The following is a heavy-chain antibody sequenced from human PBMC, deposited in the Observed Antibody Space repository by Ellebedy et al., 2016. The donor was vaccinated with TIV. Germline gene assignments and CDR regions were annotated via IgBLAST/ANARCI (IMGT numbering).Heavy chain of an antibody. CDR1: GFTFSSYS. V-gene: IGHV3-48*01. CDR2: ISSSSSTI. CDR3: GGATGY. D-gene: IGHD1-26*01. J-gene: IGHJ4*02. Sequence: GESLKISCAASGFTFSSYSMNWVRQAPGKGLEWVSYISSSSSTIYYADSVKGRFTISRDNAKNSLYLQMNSLRAEDTAVYYCGGATGYWGQGTLVTVSS.